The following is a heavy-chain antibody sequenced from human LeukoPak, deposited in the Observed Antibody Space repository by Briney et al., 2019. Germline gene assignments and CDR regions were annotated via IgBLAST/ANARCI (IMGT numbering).Heavy chain of an antibody. D-gene: IGHD3-16*01. Sequence: GGPLRLSCAASGFTFSRYSMNGVRQAPGKALEWVTSISSSSSHIYYAASVKGRFTISRNIDKNSLYLKMNRLRAEDTAVYYCARKGVMGMDVWGQGTTVTVSS. CDR2: ISSSSSHI. V-gene: IGHV3-21*01. CDR3: ARKGVMGMDV. J-gene: IGHJ6*02. CDR1: GFTFSRYS.